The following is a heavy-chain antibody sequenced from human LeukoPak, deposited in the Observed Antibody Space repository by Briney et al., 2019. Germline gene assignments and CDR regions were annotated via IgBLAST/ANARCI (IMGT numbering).Heavy chain of an antibody. CDR2: IYYSGST. D-gene: IGHD3-3*01. V-gene: IGHV4-30-4*08. CDR3: ARAGSYYDFWSGRGAFDI. Sequence: PSQTLSLTCTVSGGSISSGDYYWSWIRQPPGKGLEWIGYIYYSGSTYYNPSLKSRVTISVDTSKNQISLKLSSVTAADTAVYYCARAGSYYDFWSGRGAFDIWGQGTMVTVSS. CDR1: GGSISSGDYY. J-gene: IGHJ3*02.